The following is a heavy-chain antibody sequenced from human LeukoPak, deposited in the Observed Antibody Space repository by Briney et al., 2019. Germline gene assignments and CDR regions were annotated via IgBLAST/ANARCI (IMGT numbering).Heavy chain of an antibody. Sequence: GGSLRLSCAASGFTFSSYAISWVRQAPGKGLEWVSAISGSGGRTYYADSVKGRFTISRDNSKNTLYLQMNSLRAEDTAIYYCAKDLYSSTWYYFDYWGQGTLVTVSS. CDR1: GFTFSSYA. J-gene: IGHJ4*02. CDR2: ISGSGGRT. CDR3: AKDLYSSTWYYFDY. V-gene: IGHV3-23*01. D-gene: IGHD6-13*01.